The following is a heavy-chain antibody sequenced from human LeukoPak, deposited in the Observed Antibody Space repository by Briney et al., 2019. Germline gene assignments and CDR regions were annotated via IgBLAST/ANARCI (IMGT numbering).Heavy chain of an antibody. V-gene: IGHV1-2*02. CDR1: GYTFTGYY. J-gene: IGHJ5*02. CDR2: INPVSGGT. CDR3: ARGLGVDTWFDP. D-gene: IGHD6-19*01. Sequence: ASVKVSCKTSGYTFTGYYIHWVRQAPGQGLEWRGWINPVSGGTKYSQKFQGRVTMTRDTSISTAYMDLSRLRSDDTAIYYCARGLGVDTWFDPWGQGTLVTVSS.